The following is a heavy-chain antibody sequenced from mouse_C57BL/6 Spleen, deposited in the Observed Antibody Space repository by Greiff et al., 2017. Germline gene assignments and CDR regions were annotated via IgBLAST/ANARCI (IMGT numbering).Heavy chain of an antibody. D-gene: IGHD2-3*01. Sequence: QVQLQQPGAELVRPGSSVKLSCKASGYTFTSSWMHWVKQRPIQVLEWIGNIDPSDSETHYNQKFKDKATLTVDKSSSTAYMHLSSLTSEDSAVYYCARDGDYYAMDYWGQGTSVTVSS. J-gene: IGHJ4*01. CDR3: ARDGDYYAMDY. V-gene: IGHV1-52*01. CDR2: IDPSDSET. CDR1: GYTFTSSW.